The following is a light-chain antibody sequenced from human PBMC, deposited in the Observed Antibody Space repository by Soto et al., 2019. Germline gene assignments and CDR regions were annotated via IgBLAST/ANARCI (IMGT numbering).Light chain of an antibody. CDR3: GSITRSSTSV. CDR1: INDVGGYNY. V-gene: IGLV2-14*01. CDR2: EVT. Sequence: QSALTQPASVSGSPGQSITISCTGTINDVGGYNYVSWYQHHPGKAPKLMIYEVTNRPSGVSDRFSGSKSGNTASLTISGLQAEDEADYYCGSITRSSTSVFGTGTKLTVL. J-gene: IGLJ1*01.